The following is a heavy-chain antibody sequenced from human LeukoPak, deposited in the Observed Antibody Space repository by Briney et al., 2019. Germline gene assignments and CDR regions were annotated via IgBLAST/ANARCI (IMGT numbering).Heavy chain of an antibody. D-gene: IGHD3-10*01. CDR2: IYYSGST. J-gene: IGHJ4*02. V-gene: IGHV4-59*01. CDR3: ARDSGYYGSGSPAFDY. CDR1: GGSISSYY. Sequence: PSETLSLTCTVSGGSISSYYWSWIRQPPGKGLEWIGYIYYSGSTNYNPSLKSQVTISVDTSKNQFSLKLSSVTAADTAVYYCARDSGYYGSGSPAFDYWGQGTLVTVSS.